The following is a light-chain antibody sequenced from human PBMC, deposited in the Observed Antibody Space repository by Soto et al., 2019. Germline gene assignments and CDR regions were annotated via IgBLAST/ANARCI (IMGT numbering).Light chain of an antibody. J-gene: IGKJ4*01. CDR3: QQYTNWPLT. Sequence: EIVMTQSPATLSVSPGERATLSCRASHSVSSNLAWYQQKPGQAPRLLIYDASTRATGFPARFSGSGSGTEFTLTISSLQSEDFAVYYCQQYTNWPLTFGGGTKVDIK. V-gene: IGKV3-15*01. CDR1: HSVSSN. CDR2: DAS.